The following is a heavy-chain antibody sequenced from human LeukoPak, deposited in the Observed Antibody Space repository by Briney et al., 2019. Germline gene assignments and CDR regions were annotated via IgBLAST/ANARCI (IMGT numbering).Heavy chain of an antibody. Sequence: GGSLRLSCAASGFTFSRFAMSWVRQAPGKGLEWVSGISGSGDSTYYADSVKGRFTISRDNSKNTLYLQMNGLRAEDTAVYYCATYRRGYHDSSESYYFDYWGQGTLVTVSS. CDR2: ISGSGDST. V-gene: IGHV3-23*01. CDR1: GFTFSRFA. CDR3: ATYRRGYHDSSESYYFDY. J-gene: IGHJ4*02. D-gene: IGHD3-22*01.